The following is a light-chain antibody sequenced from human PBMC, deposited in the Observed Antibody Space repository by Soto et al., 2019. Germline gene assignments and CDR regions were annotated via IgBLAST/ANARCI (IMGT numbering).Light chain of an antibody. Sequence: IVMTQSPATRSVSPWERATLSCRASQSVSSNLAWYQQKPGQAPRLLIYGASTRATGIPARFSGSGSGTEFTLTISSLQSEDFAVYYCQQFNNWPALTFGGGTKVDIK. CDR2: GAS. V-gene: IGKV3-15*01. J-gene: IGKJ4*01. CDR3: QQFNNWPALT. CDR1: QSVSSN.